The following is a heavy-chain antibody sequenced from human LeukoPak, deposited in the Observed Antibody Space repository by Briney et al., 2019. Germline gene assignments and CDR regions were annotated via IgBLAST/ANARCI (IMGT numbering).Heavy chain of an antibody. J-gene: IGHJ2*01. Sequence: PGGSLSLSCAGSGFTFSHYYIDWVRQAPGKGLEWVARIRNKANSYSIEYAASVKGRFTISRDDSKNSVYLQMNSLKSEDTAEYYCVRVMLGSSKFFDLWGRGTLVTVSS. CDR3: VRVMLGSSKFFDL. CDR1: GFTFSHYY. CDR2: IRNKANSYSI. D-gene: IGHD1-26*01. V-gene: IGHV3-72*01.